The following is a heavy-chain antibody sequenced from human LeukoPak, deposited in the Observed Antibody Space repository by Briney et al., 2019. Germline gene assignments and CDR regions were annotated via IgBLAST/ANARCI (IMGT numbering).Heavy chain of an antibody. Sequence: GGSLRLSCAVFGFTVSNNYMNWVRQAPGKGLEWVSVIYSGGSTYYADSVKGRFTISRDNSKNTLYLQMNSLRGEDTAVYYCARSGEAGTFDYWGQGTLVTVS. D-gene: IGHD6-13*01. V-gene: IGHV3-66*01. CDR2: IYSGGST. J-gene: IGHJ4*02. CDR1: GFTVSNNY. CDR3: ARSGEAGTFDY.